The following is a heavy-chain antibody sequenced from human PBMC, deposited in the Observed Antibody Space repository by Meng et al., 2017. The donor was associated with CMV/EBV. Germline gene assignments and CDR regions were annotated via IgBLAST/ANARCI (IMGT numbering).Heavy chain of an antibody. CDR1: GFTFTSYW. CDR2: IKQDGSEQ. V-gene: IGHV3-7*01. CDR3: ARGSSPGLRNFDF. J-gene: IGHJ4*02. Sequence: GGFLRPSCAASGFTFTSYWMSWVRQAPGKGLQGVANIKQDGSEQNYVYSVKGRFTISRDNGKNSLYLQMNSLRAEDTAVYYCARGSSPGLRNFDFWGQGILVTVSS. D-gene: IGHD6-19*01.